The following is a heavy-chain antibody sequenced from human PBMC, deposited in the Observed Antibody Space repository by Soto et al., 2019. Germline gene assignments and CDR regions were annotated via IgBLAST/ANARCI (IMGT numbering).Heavy chain of an antibody. CDR1: GYTLTING. V-gene: IGHV1-18*01. CDR2: ISAYNGNT. CDR3: ARDGGYSGSY. D-gene: IGHD1-26*01. Sequence: ASVKVTCTASGYTLTINGISWVRQAPGQGLEWMGWISAYNGNTNYAQKLQGRVTMTTDTSTSTAYMELRSLRSDDTAVYYCARDGGYSGSYWGQRTLVTVSS. J-gene: IGHJ4*02.